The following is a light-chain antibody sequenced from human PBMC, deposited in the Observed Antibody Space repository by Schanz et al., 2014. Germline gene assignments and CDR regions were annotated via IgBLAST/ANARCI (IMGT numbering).Light chain of an antibody. CDR1: QSVSSY. CDR3: QQLNYWPIT. Sequence: EIVLTQSPGTLSLSPGDRATLSCRASQSVSSYLAWYQQRPGQAPRLLIYDASNRATGIPARFSGSGSGTDFTLTISSLEPEDFAVYYCQQLNYWPITFGQGTRLQIK. V-gene: IGKV3-11*01. CDR2: DAS. J-gene: IGKJ5*01.